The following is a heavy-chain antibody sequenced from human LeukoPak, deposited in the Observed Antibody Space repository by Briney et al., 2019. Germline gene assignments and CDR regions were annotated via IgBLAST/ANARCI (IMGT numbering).Heavy chain of an antibody. V-gene: IGHV4-59*01. J-gene: IGHJ6*03. CDR1: GGSISSYY. Sequence: TSETLSLTCTVSGGSISSYYWSWIRQPPGKGLEWIGYIYYSGSTNYNPSLKSRVTISVDTSKNQFSLKLSSVTAADTAVYYCARTTEGGYTYDYFYYYYMDVWGKGTTVTISS. CDR2: IYYSGST. D-gene: IGHD5-18*01. CDR3: ARTTEGGYTYDYFYYYYMDV.